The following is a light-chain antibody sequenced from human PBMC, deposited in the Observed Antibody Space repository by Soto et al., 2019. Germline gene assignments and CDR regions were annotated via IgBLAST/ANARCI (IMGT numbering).Light chain of an antibody. CDR1: SSDIGTYDH. Sequence: QSALTQPASVSGSPGQSITISCSGTSSDIGTYDHVAWFQQFPGKTPKLVIYSVSDRPSGVSYRFSGSKSGNTASLTISGLQADDEADYYCISYTVSRSYVFGTGTKVTAL. CDR3: ISYTVSRSYV. CDR2: SVS. V-gene: IGLV2-14*01. J-gene: IGLJ1*01.